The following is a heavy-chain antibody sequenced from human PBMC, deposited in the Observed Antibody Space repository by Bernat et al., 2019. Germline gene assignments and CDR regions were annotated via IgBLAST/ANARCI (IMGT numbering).Heavy chain of an antibody. CDR1: GFTFSSYS. J-gene: IGHJ4*02. Sequence: EVQLMESGGGLVKPGGSLRLSCAASGFTFSSYSMNWVRQAPGKGLEWVSSISSSSIYIYYADSVKGRFTISRDNAKNSLYLQMDSLRAEDTAVYYCASMVTTTYYFDYWGQGTLVTVSS. CDR2: ISSSSIYI. CDR3: ASMVTTTYYFDY. V-gene: IGHV3-21*01. D-gene: IGHD4-11*01.